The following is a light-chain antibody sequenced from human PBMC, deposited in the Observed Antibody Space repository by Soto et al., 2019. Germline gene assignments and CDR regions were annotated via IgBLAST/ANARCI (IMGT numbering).Light chain of an antibody. CDR1: QSVSSN. J-gene: IGKJ5*01. CDR3: QQYNNWPPIT. V-gene: IGKV3-15*01. Sequence: VLTQSPAALSSFPGDRVTLSCRPSQSVSSNLAWYQQKPGQAPRLLIYGASTRATGIPARFSGSGSGTEFTLTISSLQSEDFAVYYCQQYNNWPPITFDQGTRLEI. CDR2: GAS.